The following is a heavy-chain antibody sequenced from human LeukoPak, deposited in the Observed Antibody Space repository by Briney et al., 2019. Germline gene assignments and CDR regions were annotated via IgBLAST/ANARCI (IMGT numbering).Heavy chain of an antibody. CDR3: ARVSPPPRKTYYYDSSGYYYWFDP. CDR1: GDSISSGTYY. CDR2: IFTSGST. J-gene: IGHJ5*02. V-gene: IGHV4-61*02. D-gene: IGHD3-22*01. Sequence: SETLSLTCTVSGDSISSGTYYWSWIRQPAGKGLEWIGRIFTSGSTNYNPSLKSRVTISVDTSKNQFSLKLSSVTAADTAVYYCARVSPPPRKTYYYDSSGYYYWFDPWGQGTLVTVSS.